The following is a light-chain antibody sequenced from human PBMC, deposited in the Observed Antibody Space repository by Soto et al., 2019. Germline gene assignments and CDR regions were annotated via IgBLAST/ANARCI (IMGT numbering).Light chain of an antibody. V-gene: IGLV2-14*03. CDR3: ISYTRSSSIVG. CDR1: SSDVGGHDY. Sequence: QSALTQPASVSGSPGQSITISCTGTSSDVGGHDYVSWYQHHPDKAPKLMVYDVSNRPSGVSNRFSGSKSGNTASLTISGLQAEDEADYFCISYTRSSSIVGFGGGTKLTVL. CDR2: DVS. J-gene: IGLJ2*01.